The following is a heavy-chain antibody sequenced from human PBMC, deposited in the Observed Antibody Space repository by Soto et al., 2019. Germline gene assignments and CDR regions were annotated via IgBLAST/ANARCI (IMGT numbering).Heavy chain of an antibody. V-gene: IGHV4-34*01. J-gene: IGHJ4*02. D-gene: IGHD6-19*01. CDR3: ARSKQWLVRFFAY. CDR2: INHSGST. CDR1: GGSFSGYY. Sequence: QVQLQQWGAGLLKPSETLSLTCAVYGGSFSGYYWSWIRQPPGKGLEWIGEINHSGSTNYNPSLKSRVTISVDTSKNQFSLKLSSVTAADTAVYYCARSKQWLVRFFAYWGQGTLVTVSS.